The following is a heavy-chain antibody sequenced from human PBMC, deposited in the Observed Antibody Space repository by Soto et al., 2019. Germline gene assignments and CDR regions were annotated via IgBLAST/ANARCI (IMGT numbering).Heavy chain of an antibody. D-gene: IGHD2-2*01. CDR3: ARVPDR. CDR2: IYHSGST. Sequence: SETLALTCAVSGGSISSGGYSWSWIRQPPGKGLEWIGYIYHSGSTYYNPSLKSRVTISVDRSKNQFSLKLSSVTAADTAVYYCARVPDRWGQGTLVTVS. J-gene: IGHJ5*02. CDR1: GGSISSGGYS. V-gene: IGHV4-30-2*01.